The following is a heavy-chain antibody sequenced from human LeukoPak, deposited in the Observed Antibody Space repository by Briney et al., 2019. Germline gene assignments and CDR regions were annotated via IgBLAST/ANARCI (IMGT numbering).Heavy chain of an antibody. CDR3: AKPSWGYSYGFIDY. D-gene: IGHD5-18*01. CDR1: GFTFDDYA. J-gene: IGHJ4*02. Sequence: GGSLRLSCAASGFTFDDYAMHWVRQAPGKGLECVSLISGDGGSTYYADSVKGRFTISRDNSKNSLYLQMNSLRTEDTALYYCAKPSWGYSYGFIDYWGQGTLVTVSS. CDR2: ISGDGGST. V-gene: IGHV3-43*02.